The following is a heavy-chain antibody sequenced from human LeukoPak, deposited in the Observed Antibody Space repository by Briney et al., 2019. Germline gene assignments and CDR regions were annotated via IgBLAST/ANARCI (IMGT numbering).Heavy chain of an antibody. CDR2: IYTSGST. CDR1: GGSISSGSYY. D-gene: IGHD3-22*01. V-gene: IGHV4-61*02. Sequence: PSETLSLTCTGSGGSISSGSYYWRWLRQPAGKGVEWIGRIYTSGSTNYTPSLKSRVTISVDTSKNQFSLKLSSVTAADTAVYYCARAVASSGPFFDYWGQGTLVTVSS. CDR3: ARAVASSGPFFDY. J-gene: IGHJ4*02.